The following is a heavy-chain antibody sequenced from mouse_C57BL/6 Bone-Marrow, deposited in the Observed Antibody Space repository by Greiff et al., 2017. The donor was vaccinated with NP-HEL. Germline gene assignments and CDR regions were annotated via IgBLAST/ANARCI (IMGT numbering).Heavy chain of an antibody. CDR2: IDPNSGGT. CDR3: ARYYYGSGYFDY. CDR1: GYTFTNYW. Sequence: QVQLQQPWAELVKPGASVKLSCKASGYTFTNYWMHWVKQRPGLGLEWIGRIDPNSGGTKYNEKFKSKATLTVDKPSSTAYMQLSSLTSEDSAVYYCARYYYGSGYFDYWGQGTTLTVSS. V-gene: IGHV1-72*01. J-gene: IGHJ2*01. D-gene: IGHD1-1*01.